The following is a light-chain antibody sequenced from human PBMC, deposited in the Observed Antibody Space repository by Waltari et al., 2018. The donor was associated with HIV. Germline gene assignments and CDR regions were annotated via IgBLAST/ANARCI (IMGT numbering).Light chain of an antibody. CDR2: GNT. J-gene: IGLJ1*01. V-gene: IGLV1-40*01. Sequence: QSILTQPPSVSGAPGQRVIISCTGSSPNSGAGYEVHWYQQLPGRAPKLLIFGNTNRPSGVPDRFSGSKSGASASLAITGLQADDEADYFCQSYDSSLSGSYVFGSGTKVTVL. CDR1: SPNSGAGYE. CDR3: QSYDSSLSGSYV.